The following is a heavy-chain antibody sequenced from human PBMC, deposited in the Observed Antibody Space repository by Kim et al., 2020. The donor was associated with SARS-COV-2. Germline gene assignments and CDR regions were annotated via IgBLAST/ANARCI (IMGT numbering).Heavy chain of an antibody. CDR2: IYYSGST. V-gene: IGHV4-31*03. CDR3: ARARGGTMIVVAIGAFDI. J-gene: IGHJ3*02. Sequence: SETLSLTCTVSGGSISSGGYYWSWIRQHPGKGLEWIGYIYYSGSTYYNPSLKSRVTISVDTSKNQFSLKLSSVTAADTAVYYCARARGGTMIVVAIGAFDIWGQGTMVTVSS. D-gene: IGHD3-22*01. CDR1: GGSISSGGYY.